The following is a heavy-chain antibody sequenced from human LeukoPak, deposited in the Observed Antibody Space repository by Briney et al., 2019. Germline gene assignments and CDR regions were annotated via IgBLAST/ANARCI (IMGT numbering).Heavy chain of an antibody. CDR2: IHPPDSDT. D-gene: IGHD2-15*01. CDR1: GYSFTSYW. J-gene: IGHJ4*02. V-gene: IGHV5-51*01. Sequence: GESLKISCKGSGYSFTSYWIGWVRQMPGKGLEWMGIIHPPDSDTRYSPSFQGQVTISADKSICTAYLQWNSLKASDTAMYYCARWGGYCSGGSCYPLYYFDSWGQGTLVTVSS. CDR3: ARWGGYCSGGSCYPLYYFDS.